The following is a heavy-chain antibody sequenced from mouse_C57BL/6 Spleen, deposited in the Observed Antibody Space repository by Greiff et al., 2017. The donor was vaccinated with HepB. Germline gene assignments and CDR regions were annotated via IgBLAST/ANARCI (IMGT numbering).Heavy chain of an antibody. Sequence: VQLQQPGAELVRPGSSVKLSCKASGYTFTSYWMHWVKQRPIQGLEWIGNIDPSDSETHYNQKFKDKATLTVDKSSSTAYMQLSSLTSEDSAVYYCARKGKLYDYDKGLYAMDYWGQGTSVTVSS. CDR2: IDPSDSET. CDR3: ARKGKLYDYDKGLYAMDY. V-gene: IGHV1-52*01. J-gene: IGHJ4*01. CDR1: GYTFTSYW. D-gene: IGHD2-4*01.